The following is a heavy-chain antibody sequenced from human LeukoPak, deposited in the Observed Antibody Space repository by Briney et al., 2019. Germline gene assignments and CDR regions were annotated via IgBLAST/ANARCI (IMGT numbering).Heavy chain of an antibody. CDR3: ARQTTVTTFDY. V-gene: IGHV1-2*04. J-gene: IGHJ4*02. D-gene: IGHD4-17*01. Sequence: ASVTVSFKASGYTFTGYYMHWVRQAPGQGLEWMGWINPNSGGTNYAQKFQGWVTMTRDTSISTAYMELSRLRSDDTAVYYCARQTTVTTFDYWGQGTLVTVSS. CDR2: INPNSGGT. CDR1: GYTFTGYY.